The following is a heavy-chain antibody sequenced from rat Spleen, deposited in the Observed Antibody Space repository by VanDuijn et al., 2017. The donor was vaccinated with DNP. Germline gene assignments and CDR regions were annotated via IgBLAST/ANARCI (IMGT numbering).Heavy chain of an antibody. J-gene: IGHJ1*01. CDR2: ISSGGSRT. Sequence: EVQLVESGGGLVQPGRSLKLSCAASGFTFSNYYMTWVRQAPETGLEWVATISSGGSRTYYPDSVKGRFTIARDKTRNSLSLQMNSLRSEDTATYYCARGSGTYYWYFDFWGPGTMVTVSS. V-gene: IGHV5-7*01. D-gene: IGHD5-1*01. CDR3: ARGSGTYYWYFDF. CDR1: GFTFSNYY.